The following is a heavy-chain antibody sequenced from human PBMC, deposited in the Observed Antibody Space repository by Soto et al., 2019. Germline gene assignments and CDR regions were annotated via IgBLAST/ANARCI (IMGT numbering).Heavy chain of an antibody. CDR2: ISGSGGST. CDR3: AVQLGYCTNGVCPYYYGMDV. D-gene: IGHD2-8*01. CDR1: GFTFSSYA. J-gene: IGHJ6*02. V-gene: IGHV3-23*01. Sequence: LRLSCAASGFTFSSYAMSWVRQAPGKGLEWVSAISGSGGSTYYADSVKGRFTISRDNSKNTLYLQMNSLRAEDTAVYYCAVQLGYCTNGVCPYYYGMDVWGQGTTVTVSS.